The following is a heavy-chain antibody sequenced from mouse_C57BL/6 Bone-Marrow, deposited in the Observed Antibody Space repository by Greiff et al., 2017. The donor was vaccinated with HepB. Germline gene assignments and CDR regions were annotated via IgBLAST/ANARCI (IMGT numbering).Heavy chain of an antibody. CDR3: ARGGYYGLFAY. CDR1: GFTFSDYY. Sequence: EVKLVESGGGLVQPGGSLKLSCAASGFTFSDYYMYWVRQTPEKRLEWVAYISNGGGSTYYPDTVKGRFTISRDNAKNTLYLQMSRLKSEDTAMYYCARGGYYGLFAYWGQGTLVTVSA. V-gene: IGHV5-12*01. CDR2: ISNGGGST. J-gene: IGHJ3*01. D-gene: IGHD1-1*02.